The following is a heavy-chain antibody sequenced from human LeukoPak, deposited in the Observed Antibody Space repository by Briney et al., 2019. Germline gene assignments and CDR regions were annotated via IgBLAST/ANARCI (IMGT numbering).Heavy chain of an antibody. CDR2: INHSGST. CDR3: ARGGPMKYYYYYGMDV. V-gene: IGHV4-34*01. J-gene: IGHJ6*02. Sequence: SETLFLTCAVYGGSFSGYYWSWIRQPPGKGLEWIGEINHSGSTNYNPSLKSRVTISVDTSKNQFSLKLSSVTAADTAVYYCARGGPMKYYYYYGMDVWGQGTTVTVSS. CDR1: GGSFSGYY.